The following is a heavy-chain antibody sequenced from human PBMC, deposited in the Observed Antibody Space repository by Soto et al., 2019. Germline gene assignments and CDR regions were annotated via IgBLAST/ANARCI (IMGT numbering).Heavy chain of an antibody. J-gene: IGHJ4*02. CDR1: GYTFTSYG. CDR3: ARGRYGDY. V-gene: IGHV1-18*01. D-gene: IGHD1-1*01. Sequence: XXEVRKPGASVKVSCKGSGYTFTSYGXXWVRXAPGXGLEXXGWISAHNGNTDYAQKLQGRVTETRDTSTSTAYMELRSLRSDDTAVYYCARGRYGDYWGQGALVTVSS. CDR2: ISAHNGNT.